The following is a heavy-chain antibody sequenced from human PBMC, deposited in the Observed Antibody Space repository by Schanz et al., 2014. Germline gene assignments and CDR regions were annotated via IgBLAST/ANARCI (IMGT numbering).Heavy chain of an antibody. CDR3: AKKVPAYNPFDY. CDR1: GFTFSDYW. Sequence: EVHLVESGGGWVQPGGSLRLSCAASGFTFSDYWMSWVRQAPGKGPEWVANIKHDGSVKDYVDSVEGRFTISRDNAKRSLFLQMNSLRAEDTAVYYCAKKVPAYNPFDYWGQGALVTVSS. CDR2: IKHDGSVK. D-gene: IGHD1-1*01. J-gene: IGHJ4*02. V-gene: IGHV3-7*05.